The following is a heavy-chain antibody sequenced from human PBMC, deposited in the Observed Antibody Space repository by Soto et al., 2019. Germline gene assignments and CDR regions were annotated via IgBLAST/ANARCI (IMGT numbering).Heavy chain of an antibody. D-gene: IGHD3-3*01. V-gene: IGHV1-24*01. CDR2: FDPEDGET. J-gene: IGHJ4*02. CDR3: ATGPLRFLEWLTDDY. CDR1: GYTLTELS. Sequence: ASVKVSCKVSGYTLTELSMHWVRQAPGKGLEWMGGFDPEDGETIYAQKFQGRVTITEDTSTDTAYMELSSLRSEDTAVYYCATGPLRFLEWLTDDYWGQGTLVTVSS.